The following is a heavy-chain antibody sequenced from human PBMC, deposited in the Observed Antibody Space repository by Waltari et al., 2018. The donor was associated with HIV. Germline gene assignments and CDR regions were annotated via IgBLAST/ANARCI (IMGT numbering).Heavy chain of an antibody. CDR2: IRWMSNGL. CDR3: ARDSRGFRGYEGNWFDP. D-gene: IGHD5-12*01. Sequence: EVQLVESGGGLVQPGRSLRLTCTTSGFNFDDYAMHWIRQAPGKGREWGGGIRWMSNGLGYADSVRGRITSSRDNAKNSLYLQMDSLRAEDTALYYCARDSRGFRGYEGNWFDPWGQGTLVTVSS. J-gene: IGHJ5*02. V-gene: IGHV3-9*01. CDR1: GFNFDDYA.